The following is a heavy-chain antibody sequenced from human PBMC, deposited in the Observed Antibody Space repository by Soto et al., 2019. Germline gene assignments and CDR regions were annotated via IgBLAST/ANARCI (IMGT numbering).Heavy chain of an antibody. CDR1: GFTFGDYA. V-gene: IGHV3-49*04. Sequence: GSLRLSCTTSGFTFGDYALSWVRQAPGKGLEWVGFIRRNAYGGTTDYAASVKGRFTISRDDSKSIAYLQMNSLRTEDTALYYCTRASSLDFDFWGQGTLVTVSS. CDR3: TRASSLDFDF. D-gene: IGHD3-16*01. J-gene: IGHJ4*02. CDR2: IRRNAYGGTT.